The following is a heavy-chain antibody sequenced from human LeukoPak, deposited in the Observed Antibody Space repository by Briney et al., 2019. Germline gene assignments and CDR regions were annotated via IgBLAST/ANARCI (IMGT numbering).Heavy chain of an antibody. J-gene: IGHJ4*02. CDR2: ISYDGSNK. CDR1: GFTFSDYY. CDR3: AKGVAAAGYFDY. Sequence: GGSLRLSCAASGFTFSDYYMSWIRQAPGKGLEWVAVISYDGSNKYYADSVKGRFTISRDNSKNTLYLQMNSLRAEDTAVYYCAKGVAAAGYFDYWGQGTLVTVSS. D-gene: IGHD6-13*01. V-gene: IGHV3-30*18.